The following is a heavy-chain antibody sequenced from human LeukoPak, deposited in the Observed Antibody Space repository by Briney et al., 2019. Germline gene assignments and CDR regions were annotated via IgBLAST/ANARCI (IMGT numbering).Heavy chain of an antibody. J-gene: IGHJ1*01. Sequence: ASVKVSCKASGYTLTSYDINWVRQATGQGLEWMGWMNPNSGRTGYAQNFQGRITITRNTSISTAYMELSSLRSEDTAVYYCARGPSGSADFQHWGQGTLVTVSS. V-gene: IGHV1-8*01. CDR3: ARGPSGSADFQH. D-gene: IGHD6-19*01. CDR2: MNPNSGRT. CDR1: GYTLTSYD.